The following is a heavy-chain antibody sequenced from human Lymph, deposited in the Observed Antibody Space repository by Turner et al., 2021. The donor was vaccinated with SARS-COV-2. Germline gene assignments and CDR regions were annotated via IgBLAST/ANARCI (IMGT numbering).Heavy chain of an antibody. Sequence: EVQLLETGGGLVQPGGSLRHSCAASGFTFSSYTMSWVRQAPGKGLEWVSAISGSGASTYYADSVKGRFTISRDNSKNTLYLQMNSLRVEDTAVYYCAKDGYDGIYCGGGSCYSGWFDPWGQGTLVTVSS. CDR3: AKDGYDGIYCGGGSCYSGWFDP. D-gene: IGHD2-15*01. CDR1: GFTFSSYT. CDR2: ISGSGAST. V-gene: IGHV3-23*01. J-gene: IGHJ5*02.